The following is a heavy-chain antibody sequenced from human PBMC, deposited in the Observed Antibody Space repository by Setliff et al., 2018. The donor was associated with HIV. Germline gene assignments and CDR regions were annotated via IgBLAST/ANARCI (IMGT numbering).Heavy chain of an antibody. CDR3: ARAYNVYDYRFDSSGYDY. D-gene: IGHD3-22*01. Sequence: PGGSLRLSCAASEFTFNSYPMTWVRQAPGKGLEWVSNTKHDGSENYYVDSVKGRFITSTDNAKNSLFLQMNSLKAEDTAVYYCARAYNVYDYRFDSSGYDYWGQGTLVTVSS. J-gene: IGHJ4*02. CDR1: EFTFNSYP. V-gene: IGHV3-7*03. CDR2: TKHDGSEN.